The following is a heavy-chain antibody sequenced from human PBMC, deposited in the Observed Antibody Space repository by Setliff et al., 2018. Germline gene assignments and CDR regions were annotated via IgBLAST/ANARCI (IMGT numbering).Heavy chain of an antibody. CDR2: MNPNSGNT. V-gene: IGHV1-8*02. CDR3: ARGPGWRRDAFDI. J-gene: IGHJ3*02. D-gene: IGHD2-15*01. CDR1: GGTFSSYA. Sequence: GASVKVSCKASGGTFSSYAISWVRQAPGQGLEWMGWMNPNSGNTGYAQKFQGRVTMTRNTSISTAYMELSSLRSEDTAVYYCARGPGWRRDAFDIWGQGTMVTVSS.